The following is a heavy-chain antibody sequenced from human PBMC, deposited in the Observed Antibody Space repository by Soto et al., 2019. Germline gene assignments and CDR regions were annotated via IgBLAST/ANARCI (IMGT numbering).Heavy chain of an antibody. Sequence: GASVKVSCKASGGTFSSYAISWVRQAPGQGLEWMGGIIPIFGTANYAQKFQGRVTITADESTSTAYMELSSLRSEDTAVYYCARDIGAYNWNDENYESYYYYGMDVWGQGTTVTVSS. CDR1: GGTFSSYA. D-gene: IGHD1-1*01. V-gene: IGHV1-69*13. J-gene: IGHJ6*02. CDR2: IIPIFGTA. CDR3: ARDIGAYNWNDENYESYYYYGMDV.